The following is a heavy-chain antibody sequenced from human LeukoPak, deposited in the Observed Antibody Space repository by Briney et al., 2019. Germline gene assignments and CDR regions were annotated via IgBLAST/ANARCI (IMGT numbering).Heavy chain of an antibody. J-gene: IGHJ5*02. D-gene: IGHD3-10*01. V-gene: IGHV3-74*01. CDR3: ARSSGVRGNWFDL. CDR1: GFTFRDYW. CDR2: IESDGSTT. Sequence: GGSLRLSCAGSGFTFRDYWMHWVRQAPGKGLVWVSRIESDGSTTRYADSVKGRFTISRDNAKNTMYLQMNSLRAEDTAVYFCARSSGVRGNWFDLWGQGTLVTVS.